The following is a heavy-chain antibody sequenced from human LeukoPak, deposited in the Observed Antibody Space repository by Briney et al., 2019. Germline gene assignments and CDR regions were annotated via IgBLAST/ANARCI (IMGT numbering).Heavy chain of an antibody. Sequence: GGSLRLSCAASGFTFSSYEMNWVRQAPGKGLEWVSYISSGGSTIYYPDSVKGRFTISRDNAKNSLYLQMNSLRAEDTAVYFCARAWTRGNSDAFVIWGQGTMVTVSS. CDR1: GFTFSSYE. CDR3: ARAWTRGNSDAFVI. CDR2: ISSGGSTI. J-gene: IGHJ3*02. D-gene: IGHD4-23*01. V-gene: IGHV3-48*03.